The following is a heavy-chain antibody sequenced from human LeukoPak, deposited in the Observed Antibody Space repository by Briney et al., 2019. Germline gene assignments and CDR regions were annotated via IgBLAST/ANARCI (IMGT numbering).Heavy chain of an antibody. J-gene: IGHJ4*02. CDR2: ISWNSGSI. D-gene: IGHD1-26*01. CDR1: GFTFDDYA. V-gene: IGHV3-9*01. Sequence: GGSLRLSCAASGFTFDDYAMHWVRQAPGKGLEWVSGISWNSGSIGYADSVKGRFTISRDNAKNSLYLQMNSLRAEDTALYYCAKDRFRYSGSLSHLDYWGQGTLVTVSS. CDR3: AKDRFRYSGSLSHLDY.